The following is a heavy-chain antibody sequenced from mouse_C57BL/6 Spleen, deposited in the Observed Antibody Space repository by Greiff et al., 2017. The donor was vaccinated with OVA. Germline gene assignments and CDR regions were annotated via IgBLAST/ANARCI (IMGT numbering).Heavy chain of an antibody. J-gene: IGHJ1*03. CDR2: IYPGSGNT. D-gene: IGHD2-3*01. CDR1: GYTFTDYY. Sequence: VQLVESGAELVRPGASVKLSCKASGYTFTDYYINWVKQRPGQGLEWIARIYPGSGNTYYNEKFKGKATLTAEKSSSTAYMQLSSLTSEGSAVYFCARDGYYGYFDVWGTGTTVTVSS. V-gene: IGHV1-76*01. CDR3: ARDGYYGYFDV.